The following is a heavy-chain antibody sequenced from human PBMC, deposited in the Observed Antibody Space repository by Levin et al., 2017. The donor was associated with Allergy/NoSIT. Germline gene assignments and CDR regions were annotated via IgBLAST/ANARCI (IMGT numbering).Heavy chain of an antibody. CDR2: TYYRSKWHN. Sequence: SQTLSLTCAISGDRVSSNTATWNWIRQSPSRGLEWLGRTYYRSKWHNDYAVSVKSRITINPDTSKNQVSLQLNSVTPDDTAVYFCSRSAYFQEYLQPWGQGTLVTVSS. D-gene: IGHD2-8*01. CDR3: SRSAYFQEYLQP. V-gene: IGHV6-1*01. CDR1: GDRVSSNTAT. J-gene: IGHJ1*01.